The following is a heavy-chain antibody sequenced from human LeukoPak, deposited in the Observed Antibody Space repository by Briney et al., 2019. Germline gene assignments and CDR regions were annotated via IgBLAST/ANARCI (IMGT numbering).Heavy chain of an antibody. CDR1: GYTFTGYY. V-gene: IGHV1-2*02. Sequence: ASVKVSCKASGYTFTGYYMHWVRQAPGQRLEWMGWINPNGADTNYAQKFQGRVTMTRDTSIRTAYMEVSSLRSDDTAVYYCARGQQWLEAFDYWGLGTLVTVSS. D-gene: IGHD6-19*01. J-gene: IGHJ4*02. CDR2: INPNGADT. CDR3: ARGQQWLEAFDY.